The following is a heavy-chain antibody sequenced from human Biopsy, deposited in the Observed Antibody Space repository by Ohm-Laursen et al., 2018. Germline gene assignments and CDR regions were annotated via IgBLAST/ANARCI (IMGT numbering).Heavy chain of an antibody. CDR1: GDSVSSGSFY. V-gene: IGHV4-61*03. CDR2: IYYTGST. J-gene: IGHJ2*01. CDR3: ARDRGYYSDRTVPGYFDL. D-gene: IGHD3-22*01. Sequence: SETLSLTCPVSGDSVSSGSFYWTWIRQPPGQGLEYIGYIYYTGSTDYNPSLQSRVTISVGTSKNHFSLRLRSVTPADTAIYYCARDRGYYSDRTVPGYFDLWGRGTLVTVSS.